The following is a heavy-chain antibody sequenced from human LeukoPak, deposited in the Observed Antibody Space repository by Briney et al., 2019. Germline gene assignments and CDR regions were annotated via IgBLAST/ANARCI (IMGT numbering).Heavy chain of an antibody. D-gene: IGHD5-24*01. J-gene: IGHJ4*02. Sequence: SETLSLTCTVSGGSISSGDYYWSWIRQPPGKGLEWIGYIYYSGSTYYNPSLKSRVTISVDTSKNQFSLKLSSVTAADTAVYYCARGGRTGDGYNLPFDYRGQGTLVTVSS. CDR1: GGSISSGDYY. CDR2: IYYSGST. V-gene: IGHV4-30-4*01. CDR3: ARGGRTGDGYNLPFDY.